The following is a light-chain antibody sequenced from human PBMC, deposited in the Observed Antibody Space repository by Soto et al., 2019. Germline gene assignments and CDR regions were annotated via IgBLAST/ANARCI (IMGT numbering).Light chain of an antibody. CDR1: QSVSSN. CDR2: GAS. Sequence: EIVMTQSPATLSVSPGERATISCRASQSVSSNLAWYQQKPGQAPRLLIYGASTRATGIPARFSCSGSGTEFTLNISSLQSEDFAVYYCQQYNNWPPLTFGGGTKVEIK. J-gene: IGKJ4*01. V-gene: IGKV3-15*01. CDR3: QQYNNWPPLT.